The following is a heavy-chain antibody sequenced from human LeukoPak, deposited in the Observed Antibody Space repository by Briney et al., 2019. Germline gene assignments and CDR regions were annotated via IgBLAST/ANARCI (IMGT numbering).Heavy chain of an antibody. Sequence: GASVKVSCKTSGYTFTDYYLQWVRQAPGQGLQWMGWINPKSGGTSYAQMFQGRVTMTRDTSISTAYMELSRLRSDDTAVYYCAKDLRYSSSWSSGWFDPWGQGTLVTVSS. CDR3: AKDLRYSSSWSSGWFDP. V-gene: IGHV1-2*02. D-gene: IGHD6-13*01. CDR2: INPKSGGT. J-gene: IGHJ5*02. CDR1: GYTFTDYY.